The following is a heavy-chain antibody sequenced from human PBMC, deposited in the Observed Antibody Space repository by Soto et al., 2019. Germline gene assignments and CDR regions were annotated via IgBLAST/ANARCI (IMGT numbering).Heavy chain of an antibody. V-gene: IGHV3-48*03. CDR3: AREFDDSSGYYYDAFDI. D-gene: IGHD3-22*01. CDR2: ISSSGSTI. J-gene: IGHJ3*02. CDR1: GFTFSSYE. Sequence: EVQLVESGGGLVQPGGSLRLSCAASGFTFSSYEMNWVRQAPGKGLEWVSYISSSGSTIYYADSVKGRFTISRDNAKNSLYLQMNSLRAEDTAVYYCAREFDDSSGYYYDAFDIWGQGTMVTVSS.